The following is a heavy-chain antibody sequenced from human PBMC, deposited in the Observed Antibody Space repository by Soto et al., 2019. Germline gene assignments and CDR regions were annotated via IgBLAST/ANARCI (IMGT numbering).Heavy chain of an antibody. CDR3: SRDGSVVVTLDAFDI. V-gene: IGHV3-33*01. Sequence: GGSLRLSCAACRFTFSRYGMHWVRQAPGKELERVAVIWYDGNNKYYADNVKGRFNISRDKSKNTLYLQMNSLRAEVTAVYYCSRDGSVVVTLDAFDIWGQGTMVTVSS. J-gene: IGHJ3*02. D-gene: IGHD3-22*01. CDR1: RFTFSRYG. CDR2: IWYDGNNK.